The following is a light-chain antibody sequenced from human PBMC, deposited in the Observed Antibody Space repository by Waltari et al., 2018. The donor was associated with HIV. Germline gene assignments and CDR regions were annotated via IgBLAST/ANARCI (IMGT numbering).Light chain of an antibody. J-gene: IGLJ2*01. Sequence: SALTQPASVSGSPGQSITISCTGTTRDVGASNFVSWSQQHPGTAPTLIIFEVNDRPSGVSTRYSGSKSGNTASLTISGLQPDDEGDYYCSSYSNNSTLVIFGGGTKLTVL. CDR3: SSYSNNSTLVI. CDR1: TRDVGASNF. V-gene: IGLV2-14*01. CDR2: EVN.